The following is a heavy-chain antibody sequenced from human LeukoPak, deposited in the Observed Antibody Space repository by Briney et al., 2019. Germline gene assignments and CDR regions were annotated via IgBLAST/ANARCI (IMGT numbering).Heavy chain of an antibody. CDR3: ARLGYSGYDPCPDY. CDR1: GGSFSGYY. J-gene: IGHJ4*02. D-gene: IGHD5-12*01. Sequence: SETLSLTCAVYGGSFSGYYWSWIRQPPGKGLEWIGEINHSGSTNYNPSLKSRVTISVDMSKNQFSLKLSSVTAADTAVYYCARLGYSGYDPCPDYWGQGTLVTVSS. V-gene: IGHV4-34*01. CDR2: INHSGST.